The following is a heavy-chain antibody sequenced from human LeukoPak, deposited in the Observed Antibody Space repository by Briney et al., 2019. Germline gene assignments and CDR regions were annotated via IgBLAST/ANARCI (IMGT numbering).Heavy chain of an antibody. D-gene: IGHD2-15*01. V-gene: IGHV1-2*02. CDR1: GYTFTGYY. Sequence: ASVKVSCKASGYTFTGYYMHWVRQAPGQGLEWMGWINPNSGGTNYAQKFQGRVTMTRDTYISTAYMELSRLRSDDTAVYYCARSSPVVVAATIDYWGQGTLVTVSS. J-gene: IGHJ4*02. CDR2: INPNSGGT. CDR3: ARSSPVVVAATIDY.